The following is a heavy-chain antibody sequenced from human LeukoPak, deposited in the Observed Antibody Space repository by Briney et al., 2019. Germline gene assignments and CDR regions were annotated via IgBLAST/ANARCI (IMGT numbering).Heavy chain of an antibody. D-gene: IGHD3-22*01. V-gene: IGHV1-18*01. J-gene: IGHJ6*02. CDR3: ARVSYYDSSGYYPNYYYYYYGMDV. Sequence: ASVKVSCKASGYAFTSYGISWVRQAPGQGLEWMGWISAYNGNTNYAQKLQGRVTMTTDTSTSTAYMELRSLRSDDTAVYYCARVSYYDSSGYYPNYYYYYYGMDVWGQGTTVTVSS. CDR1: GYAFTSYG. CDR2: ISAYNGNT.